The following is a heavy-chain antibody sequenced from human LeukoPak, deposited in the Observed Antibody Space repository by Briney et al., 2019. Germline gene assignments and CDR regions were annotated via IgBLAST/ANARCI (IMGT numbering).Heavy chain of an antibody. D-gene: IGHD2-21*01. CDR1: GFTFSAYH. J-gene: IGHJ4*02. Sequence: GGSLRLSCAASGFTFSAYHINWVRQAPGKGLEWISYISTTGTTIHYADSVKGRFAISRDNAKSSLYLQMNSLRDEDTAVYYCARVWQDYSGVDFWGQGTLVTVSS. CDR2: ISTTGTTI. V-gene: IGHV3-48*02. CDR3: ARVWQDYSGVDF.